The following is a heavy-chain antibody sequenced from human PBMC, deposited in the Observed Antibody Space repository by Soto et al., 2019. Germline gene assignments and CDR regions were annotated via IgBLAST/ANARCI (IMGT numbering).Heavy chain of an antibody. CDR3: AREPGSLRAGAFDT. Sequence: GGSLRLSCAASGFTFSSYSMNWVRQAPGKGLEWVSSISSSSSYICYADSVKGRFTISRDNAKNSLYLQMNSLRAEDTAVYYCAREPGSLRAGAFDTWGQGTMVTVSS. J-gene: IGHJ3*02. CDR2: ISSSSSYI. CDR1: GFTFSSYS. D-gene: IGHD6-13*01. V-gene: IGHV3-21*01.